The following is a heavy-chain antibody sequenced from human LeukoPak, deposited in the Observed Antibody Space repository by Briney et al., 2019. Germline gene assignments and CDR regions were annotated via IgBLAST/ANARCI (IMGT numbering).Heavy chain of an antibody. Sequence: SETLSLTCTVSGGSISSYYWSWIRQPPGKGLEWIGYIYTSGSTNYNPSLKSRVTISVDTSKNQFSLELSSVTAADTAVYYCARLWFGELEGYYYYMDVWGKGTTVTVSS. J-gene: IGHJ6*03. V-gene: IGHV4-4*09. CDR1: GGSISSYY. D-gene: IGHD3-10*01. CDR3: ARLWFGELEGYYYYMDV. CDR2: IYTSGST.